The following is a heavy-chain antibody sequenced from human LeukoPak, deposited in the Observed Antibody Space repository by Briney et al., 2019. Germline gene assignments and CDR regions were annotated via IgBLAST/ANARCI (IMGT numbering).Heavy chain of an antibody. V-gene: IGHV3-23*01. CDR2: ISGRGDST. Sequence: PGGSLRLSCAASGFTLSSYAMSWVRQAPGKGLEWVSTISGRGDSTYYADSVKGRFTISRDNSKNTLYLQMSSLRVEDTARYYCARSPPYTAATGYYYYYMDVWGRGTTVTVSS. CDR3: ARSPPYTAATGYYYYYMDV. CDR1: GFTLSSYA. D-gene: IGHD6-13*01. J-gene: IGHJ6*03.